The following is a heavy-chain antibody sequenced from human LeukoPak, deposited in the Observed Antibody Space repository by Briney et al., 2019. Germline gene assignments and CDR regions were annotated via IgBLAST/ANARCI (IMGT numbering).Heavy chain of an antibody. V-gene: IGHV4-59*01. J-gene: IGHJ4*02. D-gene: IGHD2-15*01. CDR2: IYYSGST. CDR3: ARGYCSGGSCYYIDY. CDR1: GGSISSYY. Sequence: SETLSLTCTVSGGSISSYYWSWIRQPPGKGLEWIGYIYYSGSTNFNPSLKSRVTISVVTSKNQFSLKLSAVTAADTAVYYCARGYCSGGSCYYIDYWGQGTLVTVSS.